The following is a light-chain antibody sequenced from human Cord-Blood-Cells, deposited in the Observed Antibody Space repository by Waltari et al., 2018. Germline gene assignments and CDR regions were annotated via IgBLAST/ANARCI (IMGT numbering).Light chain of an antibody. Sequence: EIVMTQSPATLSVSQGQRVTLSCRASQSVSSNLAWYQQKPGQAPRLLIYGASTRATGIPARFSGSGSGTEFTLTISSLQSEDFAVYYCQQYNNWPYTFGQGTKLEIK. CDR1: QSVSSN. CDR3: QQYNNWPYT. CDR2: GAS. J-gene: IGKJ2*01. V-gene: IGKV3D-15*01.